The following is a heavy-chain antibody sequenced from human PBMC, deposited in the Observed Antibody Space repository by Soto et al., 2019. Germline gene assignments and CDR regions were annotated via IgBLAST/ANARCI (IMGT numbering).Heavy chain of an antibody. V-gene: IGHV4-59*01. D-gene: IGHD2-15*01. Sequence: PSETLSLTCTVSGGSISSYYWSWIRQPPGKGLEWIGYIYYSGSTNYNPSLKSRVTISVDTSKNQFSLKLSSVTAADTAVYYCARAGCSGGSCYSGGGYYFDYWGQGTLVTVSS. CDR1: GGSISSYY. CDR3: ARAGCSGGSCYSGGGYYFDY. CDR2: IYYSGST. J-gene: IGHJ4*02.